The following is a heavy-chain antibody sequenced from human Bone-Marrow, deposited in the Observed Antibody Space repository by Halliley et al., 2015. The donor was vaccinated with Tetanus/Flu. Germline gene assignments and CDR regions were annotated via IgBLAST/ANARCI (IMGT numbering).Heavy chain of an antibody. Sequence: KGREWVAVIWHDGSKRSYVASVRGRFIISRDNSNSTLYLQMNSLRAEDTAVYYCAGAYSAGWYDKWGQGTLVTVSS. J-gene: IGHJ4*02. CDR3: AGAYSAGWYDK. V-gene: IGHV3-33*01. CDR2: IWHDGSKR. D-gene: IGHD6-19*01.